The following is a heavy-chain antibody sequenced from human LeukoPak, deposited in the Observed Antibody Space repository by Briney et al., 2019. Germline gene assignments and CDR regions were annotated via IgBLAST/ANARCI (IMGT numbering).Heavy chain of an antibody. CDR2: IIPIFGTA. CDR3: ARGLTGTTYLYYYYYYGMDV. Sequence: SVKVSCTVSGYTLTELSMHWVRQAPGKGLEWMGGIIPIFGTANYAQKFQGRVTITADESTSTAYMELSSLRSEDTAVYYCARGLTGTTYLYYYYYYGMDVWGQGTTVTVSS. CDR1: GYTLTELS. D-gene: IGHD1-7*01. V-gene: IGHV1-69*13. J-gene: IGHJ6*02.